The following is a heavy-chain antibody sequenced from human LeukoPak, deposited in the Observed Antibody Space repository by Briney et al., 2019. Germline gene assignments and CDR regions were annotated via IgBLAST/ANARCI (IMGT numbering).Heavy chain of an antibody. J-gene: IGHJ6*02. CDR3: ARDRRYCSSTSCYGYYYYGMDV. D-gene: IGHD2-2*01. CDR1: GFTVSSNY. CDR2: IYSGGST. V-gene: IGHV3-66*01. Sequence: GGSLRLSCAASGFTVSSNYMSWVRQAPGKGLEWVSVIYSGGSTYYADSVKGRFTISRDNSKNTLYLQMNSLRAEDTAVYYCARDRRYCSSTSCYGYYYYGMDVWGQGTTVTVSS.